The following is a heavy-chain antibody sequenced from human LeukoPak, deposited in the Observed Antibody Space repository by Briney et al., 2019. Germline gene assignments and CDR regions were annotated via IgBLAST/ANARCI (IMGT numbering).Heavy chain of an antibody. V-gene: IGHV4-34*01. Sequence: SETLSLTCAVSGVSFNDYYWSWVRQTPGRGLEWIGEINHSGYTNDSPPLKSRVTLSIDTSRKQFSLNLRSVTVADTGIYYCTRMTTGHDYWGQGTLVTVSS. CDR2: INHSGYT. CDR1: GVSFNDYY. D-gene: IGHD4-17*01. CDR3: TRMTTGHDY. J-gene: IGHJ4*02.